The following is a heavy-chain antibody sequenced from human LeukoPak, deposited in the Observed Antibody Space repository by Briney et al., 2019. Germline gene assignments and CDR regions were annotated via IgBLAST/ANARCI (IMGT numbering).Heavy chain of an antibody. V-gene: IGHV1-18*01. CDR2: ISVYNGNT. CDR1: GYTFISYG. CDR3: AREVGAFDI. D-gene: IGHD3-10*01. J-gene: IGHJ3*02. Sequence: ALVKVSCKASGYTFISYGVSWVRPAPGQGLEWMGWISVYNGNTNYAQKVQGRVTMTTDTSTSTAYMELRSLRSDDTAVYYCAREVGAFDIWGQGTMVTISS.